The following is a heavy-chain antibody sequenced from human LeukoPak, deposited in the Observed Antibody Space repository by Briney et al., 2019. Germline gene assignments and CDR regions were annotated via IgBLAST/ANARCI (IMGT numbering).Heavy chain of an antibody. CDR1: GFIFSSYA. Sequence: PGGSLRLSCAASGFIFSSYAMNWVRQAPGMGLEWVASISESSTYIYYADSVKGRFTISRDNAKNSLSRQMNRLRADDTAVSYCARLRRGLPAATYYSDSWGQGTLVTVSS. CDR3: ARLRRGLPAATYYSDS. V-gene: IGHV3-21*01. D-gene: IGHD2-21*02. CDR2: ISESSTYI. J-gene: IGHJ4*02.